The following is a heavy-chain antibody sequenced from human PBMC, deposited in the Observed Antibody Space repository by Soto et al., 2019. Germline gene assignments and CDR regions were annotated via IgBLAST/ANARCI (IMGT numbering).Heavy chain of an antibody. Sequence: GGSLRLSCAASGFTFSGYWMHWVRQAPGKGLVWVSRVNSDGRSTIYADSVKGRFTISRDNAKNTLYLQMNSLRAEDTAVYYCAREGSGWYHFDYWGQGTLVTAPQ. CDR3: AREGSGWYHFDY. V-gene: IGHV3-74*01. CDR2: VNSDGRST. CDR1: GFTFSGYW. D-gene: IGHD6-19*01. J-gene: IGHJ4*02.